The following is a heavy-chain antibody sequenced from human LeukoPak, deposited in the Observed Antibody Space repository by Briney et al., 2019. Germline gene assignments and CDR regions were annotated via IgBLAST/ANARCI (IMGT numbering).Heavy chain of an antibody. D-gene: IGHD6-13*01. Sequence: ASVKVSCKASGYTFTSYDINWVRQATGQGLEWMGWMNPNSGNTGYAQKFQGRVTMTRNTSISTAYMELSSLRSEDTAVYYCARSSGRGSSWYWYYYYYGMDVWGQGTTVTVSS. CDR1: GYTFTSYD. V-gene: IGHV1-8*01. CDR3: ARSSGRGSSWYWYYYYYGMDV. CDR2: MNPNSGNT. J-gene: IGHJ6*02.